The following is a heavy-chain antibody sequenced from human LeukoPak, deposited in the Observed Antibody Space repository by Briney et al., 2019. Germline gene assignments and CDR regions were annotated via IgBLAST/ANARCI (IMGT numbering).Heavy chain of an antibody. D-gene: IGHD2-2*01. Sequence: WASVKVSCKASGGTFSSYAISWVRQAPGQGLEWMGGIIPIFGTANYAQKFQGRVTITADESTSTAYMELSSLRSEDTAVYYCARDEGHCSSTSCYEDGYYYGMDVWGQGTTVTVSS. CDR1: GGTFSSYA. J-gene: IGHJ6*02. V-gene: IGHV1-69*13. CDR3: ARDEGHCSSTSCYEDGYYYGMDV. CDR2: IIPIFGTA.